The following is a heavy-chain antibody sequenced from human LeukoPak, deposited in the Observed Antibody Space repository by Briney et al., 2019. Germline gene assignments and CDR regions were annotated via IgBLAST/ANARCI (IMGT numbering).Heavy chain of an antibody. V-gene: IGHV4-59*01. CDR3: AREQAGTLEY. CDR1: GGSISSYY. CDR2: IYYSGST. D-gene: IGHD6-19*01. J-gene: IGHJ4*02. Sequence: SETLSLTCTVSGGSISSYYWSWIRQPPGKGLEWIGYIYYSGSTDYNPSLKSRVTISVDTSKNQFSLKLSSVTAADTAVYYCAREQAGTLEYWGQGTLVTVSS.